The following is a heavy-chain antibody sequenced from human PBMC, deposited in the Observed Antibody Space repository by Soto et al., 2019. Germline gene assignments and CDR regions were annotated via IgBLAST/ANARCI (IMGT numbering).Heavy chain of an antibody. Sequence: QDQLMQSGAEVKKPGASLKVSCKVSGFSFSNYGISWVRQAPGQGLEWLGWISGHNGDTKYAQNLQGRVTMTADTSTSTAYMELRSLTSDDTAVYYCARERGNYINYCYGMDVWGQGTTVTVSS. CDR1: GFSFSNYG. D-gene: IGHD1-7*01. CDR2: ISGHNGDT. J-gene: IGHJ6*02. V-gene: IGHV1-18*01. CDR3: ARERGNYINYCYGMDV.